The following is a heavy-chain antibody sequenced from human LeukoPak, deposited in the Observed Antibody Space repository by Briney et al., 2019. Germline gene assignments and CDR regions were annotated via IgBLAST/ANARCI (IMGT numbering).Heavy chain of an antibody. CDR1: GFTFSSYT. CDR2: ITSSSSYK. D-gene: IGHD2-15*01. Sequence: ESGGSLRLSCAASGFTFSSYTMNWVRQAPGKGLEWVSSITSSSSYKYYVDSVKGRFTISRDNAKNSLYLQMNSLGAEDTAVYYCARDEGYCSANSCYYYGMDVWGQGTTVTVSS. CDR3: ARDEGYCSANSCYYYGMDV. V-gene: IGHV3-21*01. J-gene: IGHJ6*02.